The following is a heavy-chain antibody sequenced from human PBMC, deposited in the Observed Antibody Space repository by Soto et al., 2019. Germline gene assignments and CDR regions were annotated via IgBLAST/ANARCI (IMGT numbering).Heavy chain of an antibody. V-gene: IGHV5-51*01. Sequence: GXSRKISCKGSGYIVTSYGIGWVRQMPGKGLEWMGIIYPCDSDTRYSPSFQGQVTISADKCISTAYQQWSSLKASDTAMYYCARLHDSSGYYFESWGQGTLVTVSS. CDR3: ARLHDSSGYYFES. CDR1: GYIVTSYG. D-gene: IGHD3-22*01. CDR2: IYPCDSDT. J-gene: IGHJ4*02.